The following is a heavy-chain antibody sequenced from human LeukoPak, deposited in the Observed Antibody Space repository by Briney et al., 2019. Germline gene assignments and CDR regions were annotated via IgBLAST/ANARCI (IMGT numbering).Heavy chain of an antibody. V-gene: IGHV2-5*01. D-gene: IGHD4-23*01. CDR2: IYWNDDR. J-gene: IGHJ4*02. Sequence: SGPTLVNPTQTLTLTCTFSGFSLSTSGVGVGWIRQPPGTALEWLALIYWNDDRRYSPSLKSRLTTTKDTSKNQVVLTMTNMDPVDTATYYCARHEGSTVAFDYWGQGTLVTVSS. CDR3: ARHEGSTVAFDY. CDR1: GFSLSTSGVG.